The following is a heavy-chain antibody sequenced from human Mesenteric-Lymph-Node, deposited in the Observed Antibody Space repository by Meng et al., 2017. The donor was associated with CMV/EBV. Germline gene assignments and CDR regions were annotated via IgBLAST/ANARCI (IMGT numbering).Heavy chain of an antibody. J-gene: IGHJ3*02. V-gene: IGHV7-4-1*02. D-gene: IGHD2-2*01. Sequence: DREGVRQAPGQGLEWMGWINTKTGNPTYAQGFTGRIVFSLDTSVSTAHLQISSLKAEDTAVYYCARDYPGDCSSITCPGTFDIWGQGTMVTVSS. CDR3: ARDYPGDCSSITCPGTFDI. CDR2: INTKTGNP. CDR1: D.